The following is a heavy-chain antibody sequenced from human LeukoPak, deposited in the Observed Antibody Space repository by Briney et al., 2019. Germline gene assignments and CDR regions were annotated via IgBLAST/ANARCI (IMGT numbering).Heavy chain of an antibody. CDR3: ARGPYSYDSSGAFDI. CDR1: GGSISSSSYY. D-gene: IGHD3-22*01. CDR2: IYYSGST. V-gene: IGHV4-39*01. Sequence: NASETLSLTCTVSGGSISSSSYYWGWIRQPPGKGLEWIGSIYYSGSTYYNPSLKGRVTISVDTSKNQFSLKLSSVTAADTAVYFCARGPYSYDSSGAFDIWGQGTMVTVSS. J-gene: IGHJ3*02.